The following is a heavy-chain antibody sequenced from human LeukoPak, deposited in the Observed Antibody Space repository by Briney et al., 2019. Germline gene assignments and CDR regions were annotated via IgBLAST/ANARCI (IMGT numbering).Heavy chain of an antibody. J-gene: IGHJ4*02. CDR3: TTVGDGYNSY. V-gene: IGHV3-74*01. CDR1: GFTFSSYA. Sequence: PGGSLRLSCAASGFTFSSYAMSWVRQAPGKGLVWVSRINSDGTSTTYADSVKGRFTISRDNAKNTLYLQMNSLRAEDTAVYYCTTVGDGYNSYWGQGTLVTVSS. D-gene: IGHD5-24*01. CDR2: INSDGTST.